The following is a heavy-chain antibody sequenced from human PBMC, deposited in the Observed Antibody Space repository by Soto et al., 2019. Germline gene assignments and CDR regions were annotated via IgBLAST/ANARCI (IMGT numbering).Heavy chain of an antibody. D-gene: IGHD2-2*01. CDR2: IYHSGTF. J-gene: IGHJ6*02. V-gene: IGHV4-4*02. CDR3: VRSVPAATWQYSGMDV. CDR1: GDSVSSSSC. Sequence: QVRLQESGPGLVEPSGTLSLTCAVSGDSVSSSSCWSWVRQAPAKGRGGIGEIYHSGTFNYNPSLASRVSVSVDKSRNQLSLNLKSVTAADTAVYYCVRSVPAATWQYSGMDVWGQGTTVTVSS.